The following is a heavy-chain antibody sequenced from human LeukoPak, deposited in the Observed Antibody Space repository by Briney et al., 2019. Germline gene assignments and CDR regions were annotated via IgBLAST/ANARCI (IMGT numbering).Heavy chain of an antibody. V-gene: IGHV4-59*11. D-gene: IGHD1-26*01. CDR3: ARENSGSYREFDY. CDR1: GGSISSHF. J-gene: IGHJ4*02. Sequence: PSETLSLTCIVSGGSISSHFWSWIRQPPGKGLEWIGYIYYRGSPNYNPSLKSRVTISVDTSKNQFSLKLSSVTAADTAVFYCARENSGSYREFDYWGQGTLVTVSS. CDR2: IYYRGSP.